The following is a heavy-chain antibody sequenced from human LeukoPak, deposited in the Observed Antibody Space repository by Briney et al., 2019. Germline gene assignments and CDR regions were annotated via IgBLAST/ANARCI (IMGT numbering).Heavy chain of an antibody. Sequence: GGSLRLSCAASGFTFSSYAMSWVRQAPGKWLEWVSAISGSGGSTYYADSVKGRFTISRDNSKNTLYLQMNSLRAEDTAVYYCAKGDLYSSSWYDAFDIWGQGTMVTVSS. CDR3: AKGDLYSSSWYDAFDI. CDR2: ISGSGGST. V-gene: IGHV3-23*01. D-gene: IGHD6-13*01. J-gene: IGHJ3*02. CDR1: GFTFSSYA.